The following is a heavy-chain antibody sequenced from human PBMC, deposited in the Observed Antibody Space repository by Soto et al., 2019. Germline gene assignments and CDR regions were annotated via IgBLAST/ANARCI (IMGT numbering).Heavy chain of an antibody. CDR3: ARSTQLLPAATFDY. V-gene: IGHV5-51*01. CDR2: IYPGDSDT. J-gene: IGHJ4*02. D-gene: IGHD2-2*01. CDR1: GYNFTNYW. Sequence: GESLKNSCKGSGYNFTNYWIGWVRQMPGKGLEWMGTIYPGDSDTRYSPSFQGQVTISADRSISTAYLQWSSLKASDTAMYYCARSTQLLPAATFDYWGQGTLVTVAS.